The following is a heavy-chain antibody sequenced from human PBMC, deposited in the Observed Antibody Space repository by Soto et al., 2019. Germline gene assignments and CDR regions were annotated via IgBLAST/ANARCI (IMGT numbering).Heavy chain of an antibody. Sequence: SETLSLTCTVSGGSISSDDHYWTWIRQPPGKGLEWIGYIYYTGSTNYNPSLQSRVTISVDTSKNQFSLKVNSVTAADTAVYYCARDRSNSPDFFDFWGQGTLVTVSS. CDR1: GGSISSDDHY. V-gene: IGHV4-30-4*01. CDR3: ARDRSNSPDFFDF. D-gene: IGHD6-6*01. J-gene: IGHJ4*02. CDR2: IYYTGST.